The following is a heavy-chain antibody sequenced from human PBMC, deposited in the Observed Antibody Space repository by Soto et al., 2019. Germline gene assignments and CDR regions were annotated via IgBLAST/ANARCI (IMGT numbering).Heavy chain of an antibody. CDR3: ARSYGGEYYDRRLWYYTY. CDR1: GYKFIDYW. D-gene: IGHD3-16*01. Sequence: EVQLVQSGAEVKKPGESLKISCKGSGYKFIDYWIGWVRQVPGKGLEWVGMIYPGDFDIKYSPSFQGRVTISADKSITTAYLQWSSLKASDSAIYYCARSYGGEYYDRRLWYYTYWGQGTLVTVSS. J-gene: IGHJ4*02. CDR2: IYPGDFDI. V-gene: IGHV5-51*01.